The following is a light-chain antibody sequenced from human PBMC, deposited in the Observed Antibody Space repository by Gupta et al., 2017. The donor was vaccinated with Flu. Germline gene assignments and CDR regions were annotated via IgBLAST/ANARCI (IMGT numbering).Light chain of an antibody. CDR1: QSVRSN. J-gene: IGKJ4*01. CDR2: GSS. Sequence: EVVITQSPATLSVSPGERVTLSCRASQSVRSNVAWYQQNPGQPPRLLIYGSSTRATDVPARFSGSGSEIEFALTISSLQSEDFAVYYCQQYNNWPFVTFGGGTKVEI. CDR3: QQYNNWPFVT. V-gene: IGKV3-15*01.